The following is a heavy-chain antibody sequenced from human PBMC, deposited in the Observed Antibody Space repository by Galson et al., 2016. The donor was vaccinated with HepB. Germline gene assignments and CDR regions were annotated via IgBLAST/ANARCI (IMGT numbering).Heavy chain of an antibody. CDR1: GFTFSSYG. V-gene: IGHV3-33*06. CDR3: AKDVSCSDGGCYRYHNWFDP. CDR2: IWYDGNNK. J-gene: IGHJ5*02. Sequence: SLRLSCAASGFTFSSYGMHWVRQAPGKGLEWVAVIWYDGNNKYYADSVTGRFTISRENSKNTLYQQMNSLRAEDTAVYYVAKDVSCSDGGCYRYHNWFDPGGKGTLVTVSS. D-gene: IGHD2-15*01.